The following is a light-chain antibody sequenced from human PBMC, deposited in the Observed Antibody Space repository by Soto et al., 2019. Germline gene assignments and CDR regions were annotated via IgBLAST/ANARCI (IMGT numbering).Light chain of an antibody. Sequence: DIQMTQSPSSLSASVGDRVTITCQASQSISSYLNWYQQKPGKAPKLLIYAASSLQSGVPSRFSGSGSGTDFTLTISSLQPEDFATYYCQQSYSRTFGQGTKVEIK. CDR3: QQSYSRT. CDR2: AAS. V-gene: IGKV1-39*01. CDR1: QSISSY. J-gene: IGKJ1*01.